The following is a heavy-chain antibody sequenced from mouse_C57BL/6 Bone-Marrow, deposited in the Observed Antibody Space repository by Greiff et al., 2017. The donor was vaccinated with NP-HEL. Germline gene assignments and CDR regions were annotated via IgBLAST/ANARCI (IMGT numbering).Heavy chain of an antibody. V-gene: IGHV1-9*01. D-gene: IGHD1-1*01. Sequence: VQLQQSGAELMKPGASVKLSCKATGYTFTGYWIEWVKQRPGHGLEWIGEILPGSGSTTYNEKFKGKATFTADTSSNTAYMQLSSLTTEGSAIYYCAYYVNYYAMDYWGQGTSVTVSS. J-gene: IGHJ4*01. CDR1: GYTFTGYW. CDR2: ILPGSGST. CDR3: AYYVNYYAMDY.